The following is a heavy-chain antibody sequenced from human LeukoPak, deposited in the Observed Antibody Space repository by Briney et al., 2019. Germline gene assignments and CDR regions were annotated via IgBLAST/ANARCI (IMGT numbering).Heavy chain of an antibody. Sequence: ASVKVSCKVSGYTLTELSMHWVRQAPGKGLEWMGGFDPEDGETIYAQKFQGRVTMTEGTSTDTAYMELSSLRSEDTAVYYCATTRSWWELPDYWGQGTLVTVSS. V-gene: IGHV1-24*01. J-gene: IGHJ4*02. D-gene: IGHD1-26*01. CDR1: GYTLTELS. CDR3: ATTRSWWELPDY. CDR2: FDPEDGET.